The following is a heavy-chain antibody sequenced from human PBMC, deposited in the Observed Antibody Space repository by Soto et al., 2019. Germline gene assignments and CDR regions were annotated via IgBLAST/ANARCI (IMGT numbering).Heavy chain of an antibody. V-gene: IGHV3-21*01. Sequence: GGSLRLSCAASGFTFSSYSMNWVRQAPGKGLEWVPSISSSSSYIYYADSVKGRFTISRDNAKNSLYLQMNSLRAEDTAVYYCARGLTPPYCSGGSCYPYGMDVWGQGTTVTVSS. CDR1: GFTFSSYS. CDR3: ARGLTPPYCSGGSCYPYGMDV. D-gene: IGHD2-15*01. J-gene: IGHJ6*02. CDR2: ISSSSSYI.